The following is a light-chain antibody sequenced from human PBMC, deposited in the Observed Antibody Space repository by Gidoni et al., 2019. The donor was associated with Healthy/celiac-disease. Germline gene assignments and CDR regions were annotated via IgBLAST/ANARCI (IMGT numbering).Light chain of an antibody. J-gene: IGKJ3*01. CDR3: QQSYSTLGT. V-gene: IGKV1-39*01. CDR1: QSISSY. CDR2: AAS. Sequence: DIQMTQSPSSLSASVGDRVTITCRASQSISSYLNWYQQKPGKAPTLLIYAASSLQSGVPSRFSGSGSGTDLTLTISSLQPEDFATYYCQQSYSTLGTFGPGTKVDIK.